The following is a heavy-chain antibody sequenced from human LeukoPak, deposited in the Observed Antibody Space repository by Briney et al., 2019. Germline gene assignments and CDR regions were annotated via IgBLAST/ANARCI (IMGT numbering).Heavy chain of an antibody. J-gene: IGHJ4*02. CDR3: AKDFNEYYDSSGSPDY. V-gene: IGHV3-33*06. Sequence: GGSLRLSCAASGFTFSSYGMHWVRQAPGKGLEWVAVIWYDGSNKYYADSVKGRFTISRENSKNTLYLQMNSLRAEDTAVYYCAKDFNEYYDSSGSPDYWGQGTLVTVSS. D-gene: IGHD3-22*01. CDR2: IWYDGSNK. CDR1: GFTFSSYG.